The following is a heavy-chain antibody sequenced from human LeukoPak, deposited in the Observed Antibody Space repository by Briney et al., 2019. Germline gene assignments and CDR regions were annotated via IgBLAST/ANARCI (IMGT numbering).Heavy chain of an antibody. V-gene: IGHV4-34*01. CDR3: ARGGAVTIFGGTRYMDV. J-gene: IGHJ6*03. Sequence: PSETLSLTCAVYGGSFSGYYWSWIRQPPGKGLEWIGEINHSGSTNYNPSLKSRVTISVDTSKNQFSLKLSSVTAADTAVYYCARGGAVTIFGGTRYMDVWGKGTTVTVSS. CDR1: GGSFSGYY. D-gene: IGHD3-3*01. CDR2: INHSGST.